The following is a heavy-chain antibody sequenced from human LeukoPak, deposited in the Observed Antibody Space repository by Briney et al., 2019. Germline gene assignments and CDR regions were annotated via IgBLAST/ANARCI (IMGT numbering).Heavy chain of an antibody. CDR2: ISGSGGST. CDR1: GLTFSSYA. CDR3: AKDSRWNPDYFNY. V-gene: IGHV3-23*01. D-gene: IGHD1-1*01. Sequence: GGSLRLSCAASGLTFSSYAMSWVRQAPGKGLEWVSAISGSGGSTYYADSVKGRFTISRDNSKNTLYLQMNSLRAEDTAVYYCAKDSRWNPDYFNYWGQGTLVTVSS. J-gene: IGHJ4*02.